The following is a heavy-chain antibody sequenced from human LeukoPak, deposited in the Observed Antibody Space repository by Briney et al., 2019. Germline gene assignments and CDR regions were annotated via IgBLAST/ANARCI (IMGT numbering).Heavy chain of an antibody. V-gene: IGHV4-30-4*01. CDR2: IYYSGST. J-gene: IGHJ4*02. D-gene: IGHD3-10*01. CDR1: GGSFSGYY. Sequence: SETLSLTCAVYGGSFSGYYWSWIRQPPGKGLEWIGYIYYSGSTYYNPSLKSRVTISVDTSKNQFSLKLSSVTAADTAVYYCARDKYYYGSGSAFDYWGQGTLVTVSS. CDR3: ARDKYYYGSGSAFDY.